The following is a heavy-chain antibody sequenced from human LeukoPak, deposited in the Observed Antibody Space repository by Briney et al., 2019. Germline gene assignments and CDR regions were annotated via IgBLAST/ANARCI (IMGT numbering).Heavy chain of an antibody. J-gene: IGHJ4*02. D-gene: IGHD1-7*01. CDR2: ISSSSSCI. CDR3: ARDSTGTISY. V-gene: IGHV3-21*01. CDR1: GFTFSSYS. Sequence: GGSLSLSCAASGFTFSSYSMNWVRQAPGKGLEWVSSISSSSSCIYYADSVKGRFTISRDNAKNSLYLQMNSLRAEDTAVYYCARDSTGTISYWGQGTLVTVSS.